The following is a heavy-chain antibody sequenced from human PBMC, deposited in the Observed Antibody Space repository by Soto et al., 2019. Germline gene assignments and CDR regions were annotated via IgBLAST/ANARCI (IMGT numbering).Heavy chain of an antibody. CDR2: ISYDGSNK. V-gene: IGHV3-30-3*01. CDR3: ARETVGATTPGAFDI. D-gene: IGHD1-26*01. J-gene: IGHJ3*02. Sequence: GGSLRLSCAASGFTFSSYAMHWVRQAPGKGLEWVAVISYDGSNKYYADSVKGRFTISRDNSKNTLYLQMNSLRAEDTAVYYCARETVGATTPGAFDIWGQGTMVTVSS. CDR1: GFTFSSYA.